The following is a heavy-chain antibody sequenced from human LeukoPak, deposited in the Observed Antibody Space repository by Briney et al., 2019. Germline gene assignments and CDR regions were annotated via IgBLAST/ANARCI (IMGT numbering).Heavy chain of an antibody. Sequence: GGSLTLSCAASGFTFSGSAIHWVRQSSGKGLEWVGQIDKKDKGYATATAYAASVKGRFTISRDDSINTAYLQMKSLKTEDTALYYCTRASGTYNWFDPWGQGTLVTVSS. J-gene: IGHJ5*02. CDR1: GFTFSGSA. V-gene: IGHV3-73*01. CDR2: IDKKDKGYATAT. D-gene: IGHD1-26*01. CDR3: TRASGTYNWFDP.